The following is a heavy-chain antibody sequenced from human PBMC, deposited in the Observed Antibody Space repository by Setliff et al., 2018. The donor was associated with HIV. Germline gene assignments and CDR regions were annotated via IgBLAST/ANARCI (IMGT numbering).Heavy chain of an antibody. CDR1: GGSISGYH. Sequence: KTSETLSLTCTVSGGSISGYHWNWIRQSAGKGLEWIGHMYITGTTNYNPSLKSRVTMSVDTSKNQFSLKVNSVTAADTAVYYCARGSGKAGFYYYMDVWGKGTTVAVSS. V-gene: IGHV4-4*07. CDR2: MYITGTT. CDR3: ARGSGKAGFYYYMDV. J-gene: IGHJ6*03. D-gene: IGHD2-15*01.